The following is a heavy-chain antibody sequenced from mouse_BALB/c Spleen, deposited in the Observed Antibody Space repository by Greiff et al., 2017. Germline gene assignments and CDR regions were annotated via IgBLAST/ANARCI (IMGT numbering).Heavy chain of an antibody. CDR1: GYSITSGYY. J-gene: IGHJ2*01. V-gene: IGHV3-6*02. CDR2: ISYDGSN. Sequence: EVQLQQSGPGLVKPSQSLSLTCSVTGYSITSGYYWNWIRQFPGNKLEWMGYISYDGSNNYNPSLKNRISITRDTSKNQFFLKLNSVTTEDTATYYCAREGGDYYGTSDYWGQGTTLTVSS. CDR3: AREGGDYYGTSDY. D-gene: IGHD1-1*01.